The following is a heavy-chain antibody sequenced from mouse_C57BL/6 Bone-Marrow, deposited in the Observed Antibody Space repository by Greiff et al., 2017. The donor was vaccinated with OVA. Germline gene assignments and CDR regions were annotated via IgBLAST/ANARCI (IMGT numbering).Heavy chain of an antibody. CDR3: ARGCNYDFDY. D-gene: IGHD2-1*01. J-gene: IGHJ2*01. Sequence: VQLQQSGPVLVKPGASVKMSCKASGYTFTDYYMNWVKQSHGKSLEWIGVINPYNGGTSYNQKFKGKATLTVDKPSSTAYMQLSSLTSEDSAVYYCARGCNYDFDYWGQGTTLTVSS. CDR2: INPYNGGT. V-gene: IGHV1-19*01. CDR1: GYTFTDYY.